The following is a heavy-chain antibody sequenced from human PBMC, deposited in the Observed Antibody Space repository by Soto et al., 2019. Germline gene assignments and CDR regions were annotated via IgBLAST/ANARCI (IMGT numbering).Heavy chain of an antibody. V-gene: IGHV4-59*08. CDR2: IYYTGTT. CDR1: NSPISDFY. Sequence: PSETLSLTCNVSNSPISDFYWSWFRQPPGQGLEWVGYIYYTGTTNYNPSLRSRVDISIDASKSQFSLDLRSVTAADTAVYYCARLGGYYQAFDSWGHGALVTVSS. D-gene: IGHD3-22*01. J-gene: IGHJ4*01. CDR3: ARLGGYYQAFDS.